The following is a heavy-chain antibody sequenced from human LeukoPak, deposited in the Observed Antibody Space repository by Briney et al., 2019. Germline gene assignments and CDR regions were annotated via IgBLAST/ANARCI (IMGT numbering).Heavy chain of an antibody. CDR3: ATYSILNAREFRY. D-gene: IGHD4-11*01. CDR2: VQHIGGET. CDR1: GFTFSNSW. V-gene: IGHV3-7*01. J-gene: IGHJ1*01. Sequence: SGGSLRLSCAGSGFTFSNSWMGWVRQAPGKGPEWVANVQHIGGETYYVDSVKGRFTISRDNAKNSVYLQMNSLGADDTAVYYCATYSILNAREFRYWGQGTLVTVTS.